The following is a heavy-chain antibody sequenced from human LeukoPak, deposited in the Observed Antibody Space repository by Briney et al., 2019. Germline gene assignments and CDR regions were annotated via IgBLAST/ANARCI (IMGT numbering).Heavy chain of an antibody. D-gene: IGHD1-26*01. V-gene: IGHV4-59*01. CDR2: VYYTGST. Sequence: PSETLSLTCAVYGGSFSGYYWSWIRQPPGKGLEWVGYVYYTGSTNYNPSLKSRVTISVDTSKNQFSLKLTSVTAADTAIYYCARDWELLSGYYYALDVWGQGTTVTVS. CDR3: ARDWELLSGYYYALDV. J-gene: IGHJ6*02. CDR1: GGSFSGYY.